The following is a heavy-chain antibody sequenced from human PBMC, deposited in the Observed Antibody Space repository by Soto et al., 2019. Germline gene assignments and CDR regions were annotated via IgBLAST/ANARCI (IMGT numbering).Heavy chain of an antibody. J-gene: IGHJ3*01. CDR3: AKDRSYDYDAFDF. V-gene: IGHV3-30*18. Sequence: VQLVESGGGVVQPGRSLRLSCAASGFSFRRYGMHWVRQAPGKGLEWVAHISYDGTEKYNADSVKGRFTISRDNSKNTLYLEMSSLRPEDTAVYFCAKDRSYDYDAFDFWGQGTLVTISS. D-gene: IGHD5-12*01. CDR1: GFSFRRYG. CDR2: ISYDGTEK.